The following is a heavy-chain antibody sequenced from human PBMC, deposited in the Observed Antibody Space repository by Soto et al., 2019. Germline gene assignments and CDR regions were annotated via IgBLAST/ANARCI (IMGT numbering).Heavy chain of an antibody. CDR3: RITIFGEAPADDFDT. D-gene: IGHD3-3*01. V-gene: IGHV4-59*03. CDR2: ICNSGTT. J-gene: IGHJ3*02. Sequence: PSETLSLTCTVSGGSIRSYCWTWIRQPPGEGLEWIGCICNSGTTNYNPSLKSRVAISIDSQKSQFSLQLSSVTVADTAFYYSRITIFGEAPADDFDTWGQGTMLTISS. CDR1: GGSIRSYC.